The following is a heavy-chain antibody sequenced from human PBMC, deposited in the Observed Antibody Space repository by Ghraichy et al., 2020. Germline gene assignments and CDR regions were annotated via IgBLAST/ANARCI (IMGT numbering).Heavy chain of an antibody. D-gene: IGHD4-23*01. CDR3: ARASTVVRFFYFDGMAV. Sequence: GGALRLSCVGSGFSVNSNCMNWVRQSPGKGLEWVSYISSSSRNKGYADSLRGRFTISRDNAQNSLYLEMNSLRDEDTAIYYCARASTVVRFFYFDGMAVWGQGTTVTVSS. CDR2: ISSSSRNK. CDR1: GFSVNSNC. V-gene: IGHV3-48*02. J-gene: IGHJ6*02.